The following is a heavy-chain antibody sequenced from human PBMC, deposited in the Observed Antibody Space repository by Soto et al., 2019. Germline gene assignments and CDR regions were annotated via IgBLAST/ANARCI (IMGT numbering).Heavy chain of an antibody. Sequence: SETLSLTCTVSGGSISSSSYYWGWIRQPPGKGLKWIGSIYYSGSTYYNPSLKSRVTITVDTSKNQFSLKLSSVTAADTAVYYCARLTPLDFWSGYASNWFDPWGQGTLVTVSS. CDR2: IYYSGST. J-gene: IGHJ5*02. CDR3: ARLTPLDFWSGYASNWFDP. CDR1: GGSISSSSYY. V-gene: IGHV4-39*01. D-gene: IGHD3-3*01.